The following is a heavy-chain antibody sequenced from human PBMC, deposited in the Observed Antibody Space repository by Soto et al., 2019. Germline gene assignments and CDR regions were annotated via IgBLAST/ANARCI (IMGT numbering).Heavy chain of an antibody. Sequence: EASVKVSCKASGYTFTSYAMHWVRQAPGQRLEWMGWINAGNGKTKYSQNFQGRVTITRDTSAGIVYMEVNSLKASDSAIYYCARSLYYDSTTQSPGWYFDLWGRGTLVTVSS. J-gene: IGHJ2*01. CDR2: INAGNGKT. CDR1: GYTFTSYA. V-gene: IGHV1-3*01. D-gene: IGHD3-22*01. CDR3: ARSLYYDSTTQSPGWYFDL.